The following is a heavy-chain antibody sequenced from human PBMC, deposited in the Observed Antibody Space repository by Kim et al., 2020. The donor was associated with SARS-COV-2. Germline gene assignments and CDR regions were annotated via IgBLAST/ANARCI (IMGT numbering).Heavy chain of an antibody. Sequence: GGSLRLSCAASGFTFSSYAMRWVRQAPGKGLEWVAVISYDGSNKYYADSVKGRFTISRDNSKNTLYLQMNSLRAEDTAVYYCARWSGNAIDYWGQGTLVTVSS. V-gene: IGHV3-30-3*01. CDR3: ARWSGNAIDY. J-gene: IGHJ4*02. CDR2: ISYDGSNK. CDR1: GFTFSSYA. D-gene: IGHD3-3*01.